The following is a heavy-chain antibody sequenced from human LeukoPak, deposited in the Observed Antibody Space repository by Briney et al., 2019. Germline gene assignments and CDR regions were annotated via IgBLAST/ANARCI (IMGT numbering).Heavy chain of an antibody. Sequence: GASVKVSCKASGYTFTGYYMHWVRQAPGQGLEWMGWINPNSGGTNYAQKFQGRVTMTRDTSISTAYMELSRLRSDDTAVYYCAREGRAAAGFSHLDGYWGQGTLVTVSS. V-gene: IGHV1-2*02. D-gene: IGHD6-13*01. J-gene: IGHJ4*02. CDR3: AREGRAAAGFSHLDGY. CDR2: INPNSGGT. CDR1: GYTFTGYY.